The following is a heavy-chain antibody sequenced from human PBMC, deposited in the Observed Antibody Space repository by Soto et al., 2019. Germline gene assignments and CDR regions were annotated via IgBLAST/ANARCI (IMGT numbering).Heavy chain of an antibody. CDR2: ITPSGGST. CDR1: GFTFSDYY. CDR3: ARGHWQLEV. V-gene: IGHV3-11*01. Sequence: QVQLVESGGGLVKPGGSLRLSCAVSGFTFSDYYMTWIRQAPGKGLEWVSYITPSGGSTYYADSLKGRFTISRDNAKNSLYLQMSSLRAEDTAVYYCARGHWQLEVWGQGALVTVSS. D-gene: IGHD6-6*01. J-gene: IGHJ4*02.